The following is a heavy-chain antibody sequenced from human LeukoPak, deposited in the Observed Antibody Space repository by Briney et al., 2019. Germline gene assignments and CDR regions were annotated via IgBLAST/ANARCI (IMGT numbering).Heavy chain of an antibody. CDR1: GYTFTSYA. CDR3: AREGELAVAGTGEGPYYYYYMDV. J-gene: IGHJ6*03. V-gene: IGHV1-3*03. Sequence: GASVRVSCEASGYTFTSYAMHWVRQAPGQRLEWMGWINAGNGNTKYSQEFQGRVTITRDTSASTAYMELSSLRSEDMAVYYCAREGELAVAGTGEGPYYYYYMDVWGKGTTVTVSS. D-gene: IGHD6-19*01. CDR2: INAGNGNT.